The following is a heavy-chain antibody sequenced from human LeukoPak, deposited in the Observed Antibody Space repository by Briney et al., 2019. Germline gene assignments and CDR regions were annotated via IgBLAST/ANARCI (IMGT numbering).Heavy chain of an antibody. CDR1: GFTFSSYG. Sequence: GGSLRLSCAASGFTFSSYGMHWVRQAPGKGLEWVANINQGGSAKYYVDSVKGRFTISRDDAKNSLFLQMNSLRADDTAVYYCGRGEGFLVDHWGQGTLVTVSS. D-gene: IGHD3-3*01. V-gene: IGHV3-7*01. CDR3: GRGEGFLVDH. J-gene: IGHJ4*02. CDR2: INQGGSAK.